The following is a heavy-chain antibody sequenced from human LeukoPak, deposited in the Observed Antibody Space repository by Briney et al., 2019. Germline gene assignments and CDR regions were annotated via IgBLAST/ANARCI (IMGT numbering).Heavy chain of an antibody. CDR2: IISIFGTT. D-gene: IGHD3-10*01. V-gene: IGHV1-69*01. CDR3: ARDLTMVRGARYRPYNWFDP. J-gene: IGHJ5*02. CDR1: RATSGNYA. Sequence: SVKVSCKASRATSGNYAISWVRQAPGQGLEWMGGIISIFGTTNYAQKFQGRVTIPADESTSTAYIELSSLRSEDTAVYYCARDLTMVRGARYRPYNWFDPWGQGTLVTVSP.